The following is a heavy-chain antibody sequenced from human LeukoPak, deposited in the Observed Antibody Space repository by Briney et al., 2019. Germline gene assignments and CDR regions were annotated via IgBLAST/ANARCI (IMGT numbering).Heavy chain of an antibody. D-gene: IGHD6-19*01. CDR3: ARDSYSSGWGAGY. Sequence: GGSLRLSCAASGFTFSGYDMHWVRQAPGKGLEWVAVIWHDGSNKIYVDSVKGRFTISRDNAKNSLYLQMNSLRAEDTAVYYCARDSYSSGWGAGYWGQGTLVTVSS. CDR2: IWHDGSNK. V-gene: IGHV3-33*01. CDR1: GFTFSGYD. J-gene: IGHJ4*02.